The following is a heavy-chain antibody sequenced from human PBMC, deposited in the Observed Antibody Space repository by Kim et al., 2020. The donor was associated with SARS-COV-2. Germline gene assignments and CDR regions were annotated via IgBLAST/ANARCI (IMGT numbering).Heavy chain of an antibody. CDR3: ARGPITLMGTYHFDT. J-gene: IGHJ5*02. CDR2: VSYSGIT. D-gene: IGHD1-20*01. Sequence: SETLSLTCSVFGGSISGYYWSWIRQSPDKGLEYIGFVSYSGITDYNPSFTNRVSMSVDTSKNHFSLKLNSVTAADTAVFYCARGPITLMGTYHFDTWGQGILVTVSS. V-gene: IGHV4-59*01. CDR1: GGSISGYY.